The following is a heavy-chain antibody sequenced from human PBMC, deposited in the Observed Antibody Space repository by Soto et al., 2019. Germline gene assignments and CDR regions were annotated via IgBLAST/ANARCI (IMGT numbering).Heavy chain of an antibody. J-gene: IGHJ4*02. Sequence: SETLSLTCSVSDGSINSHFWSWIRQPSGKRLEWIGRIYSSGSTIYNPSLKSRVTMSVDTYKNQFSLKLRSVTAADTAVYYCARDNVWSGYYSFFEYWGQGTLVTVSS. CDR3: ARDNVWSGYYSFFEY. D-gene: IGHD3-3*01. CDR1: DGSINSHF. V-gene: IGHV4-4*07. CDR2: IYSSGST.